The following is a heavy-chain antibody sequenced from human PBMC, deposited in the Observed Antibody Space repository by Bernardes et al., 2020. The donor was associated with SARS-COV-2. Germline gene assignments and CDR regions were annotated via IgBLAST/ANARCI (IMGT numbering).Heavy chain of an antibody. CDR2: ISGSGGST. J-gene: IGHJ5*02. CDR3: AKADIVVVVAATDLWFDP. CDR1: GFTFSSYA. Sequence: GGSLRLSCAASGFTFSSYAMSWVRQAPGKGLEWVSAISGSGGSTYYADSVKGRFTISRDNSKNTLYLQMNSLRAEDTAVYYCAKADIVVVVAATDLWFDPWGQGTLVTVSS. D-gene: IGHD2-15*01. V-gene: IGHV3-23*01.